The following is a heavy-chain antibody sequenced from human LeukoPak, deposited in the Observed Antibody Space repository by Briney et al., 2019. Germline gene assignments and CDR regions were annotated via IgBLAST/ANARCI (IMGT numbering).Heavy chain of an antibody. Sequence: ASVKVSCKASGYTFTSYAMHWVRQAPGQRLEWMGWINGGNDDTKYSQKFQGRVTITRDTSASTAFLELSSLRSEDTAVYYCARECITMVRGVIIDNWFDPWGQGTLVTVSS. CDR1: GYTFTSYA. CDR2: INGGNDDT. D-gene: IGHD3-10*01. V-gene: IGHV1-3*01. J-gene: IGHJ5*02. CDR3: ARECITMVRGVIIDNWFDP.